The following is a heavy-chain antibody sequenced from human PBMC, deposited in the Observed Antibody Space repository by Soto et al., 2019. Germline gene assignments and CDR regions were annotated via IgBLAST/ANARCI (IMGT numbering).Heavy chain of an antibody. D-gene: IGHD4-17*01. CDR1: GGTFSSYA. CDR3: ARDHRVLRSKTHPEYYFDY. V-gene: IGHV1-69*13. CDR2: IIPIFGTA. J-gene: IGHJ4*02. Sequence: ASVKVSCQASGGTFSSYAISWVRQAPGQGLDWMGGIIPIFGTANYAQKFQGRVTITADESTSTAYMELSSLRSEDTAVYYCARDHRVLRSKTHPEYYFDYWGQGTLVTVAS.